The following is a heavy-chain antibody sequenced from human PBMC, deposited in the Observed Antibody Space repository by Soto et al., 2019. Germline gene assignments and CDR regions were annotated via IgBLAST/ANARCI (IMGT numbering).Heavy chain of an antibody. CDR3: ARWFADFLSFDY. D-gene: IGHD3-10*01. CDR2: ISHGEST. CDR1: GESITNYY. V-gene: IGHV4-59*01. J-gene: IGHJ4*02. Sequence: SETLSLTCAVSGESITNYYWSWIRQAPGKGLEWIGYISHGESTDYKPSLKSRVLISLDRSKNQFSLRLNSVTAADTAVYYCARWFADFLSFDYWGQGALVTVSS.